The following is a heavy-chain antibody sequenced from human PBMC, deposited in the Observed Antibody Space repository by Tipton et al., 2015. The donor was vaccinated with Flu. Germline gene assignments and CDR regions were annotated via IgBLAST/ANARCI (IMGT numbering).Heavy chain of an antibody. D-gene: IGHD2-8*02. V-gene: IGHV4-30-2*01. Sequence: GLVKPSQTLSLTCAVSGGSVSEGGYSWSWIRQPPGKGLNCIGYIYHSGSTYYNASLKGRVTISVDRSKNQLSLRLNSVTAADTAVYYCARVTGSQYSYAMDVWGQGITVTVSS. CDR1: GGSVSEGGYS. CDR3: ARVTGSQYSYAMDV. J-gene: IGHJ6*02. CDR2: IYHSGST.